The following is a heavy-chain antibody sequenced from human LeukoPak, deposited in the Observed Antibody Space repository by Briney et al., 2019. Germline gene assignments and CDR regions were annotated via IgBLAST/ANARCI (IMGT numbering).Heavy chain of an antibody. Sequence: PGGCLRLSCAASGFTFSSYSMNWVRQAPGKGLEWGSSISSSSSYIYYADSVKGRFTISRDNAKNSLYLQMNSLRAEDTAVYYCARPPDYGSGSYYNWDQGTLVTVSS. CDR3: ARPPDYGSGSYYN. V-gene: IGHV3-21*01. CDR2: ISSSSSYI. J-gene: IGHJ4*02. D-gene: IGHD3-10*01. CDR1: GFTFSSYS.